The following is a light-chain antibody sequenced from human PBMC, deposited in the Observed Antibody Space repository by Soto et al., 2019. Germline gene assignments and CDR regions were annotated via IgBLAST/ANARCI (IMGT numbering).Light chain of an antibody. CDR2: DVS. CDR3: RSYTTSGSLV. J-gene: IGLJ2*01. CDR1: SSDVGGYNY. V-gene: IGLV2-14*01. Sequence: QSALTQPASVSGSPGQSITISCTGTSSDVGGYNYVSWYQQHPGKAPKLMIYDVSNPPSGVSNRFSGSKSGNTASLTISGLQAEDEADYYCRSYTTSGSLVFGGGTKLTVL.